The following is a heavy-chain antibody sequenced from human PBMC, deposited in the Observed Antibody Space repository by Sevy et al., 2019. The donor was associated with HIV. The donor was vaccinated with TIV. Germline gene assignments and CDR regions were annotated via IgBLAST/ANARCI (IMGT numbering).Heavy chain of an antibody. CDR1: GGSISSGDYY. CDR2: IYYSGTT. J-gene: IGHJ5*02. Sequence: SETLSLTCTVSGGSISSGDYYWTWIRQSPGKGLEWIGYIYYSGTTYYNPSLKSRVTISVDTSKTQFSLRLSSVTAADTAVYSCASYCTSTSPHNWFDPWGQGTLVTVSS. V-gene: IGHV4-30-4*01. CDR3: ASYCTSTSPHNWFDP. D-gene: IGHD2-2*01.